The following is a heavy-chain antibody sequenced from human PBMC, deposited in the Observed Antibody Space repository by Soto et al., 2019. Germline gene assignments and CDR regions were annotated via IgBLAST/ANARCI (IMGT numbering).Heavy chain of an antibody. J-gene: IGHJ6*02. CDR3: ARGRRDIVVVPAANREAWSGGFMDV. Sequence: SETLSLTCAVYGGSFSGYYWSWIRQPPGKGLEWIGEINHSGSTNYNPSLKSRVTISVDTSKNQFSLKLSSVTAADTAVYYCARGRRDIVVVPAANREAWSGGFMDVWGQGTTVTVSS. V-gene: IGHV4-34*01. D-gene: IGHD2-2*01. CDR1: GGSFSGYY. CDR2: INHSGST.